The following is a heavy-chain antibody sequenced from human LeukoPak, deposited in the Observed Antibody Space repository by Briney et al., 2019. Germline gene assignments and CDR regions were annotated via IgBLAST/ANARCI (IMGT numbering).Heavy chain of an antibody. D-gene: IGHD3-16*01. V-gene: IGHV4-39*07. J-gene: IGHJ4*02. CDR2: IYYSGST. CDR3: ARGSRMITFGGVTHYYFDY. Sequence: SETLSLTCTVSGDSISSSSSYWGWIRQPPGEGLEWIGSIYYSGSTNYNPSLKSRVTISVDKSKNQFSLKLSSVTAADTAVYYCARGSRMITFGGVTHYYFDYWGQGTLVTVSS. CDR1: GDSISSSSSY.